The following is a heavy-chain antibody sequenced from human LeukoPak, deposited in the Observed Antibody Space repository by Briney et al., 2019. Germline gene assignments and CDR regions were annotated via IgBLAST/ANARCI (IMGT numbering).Heavy chain of an antibody. Sequence: GGSLRLSCAASGFTFSSYEMNWVRQAPGKGLEWVSYISSSGSTIYYADSVKGRFTISRDNSKNTLYLQMNSLRAEDTAVYYCAKGLKGLLEWLFEYYYYYYMDVWGKGTTVTVSS. CDR2: ISSSGSTI. J-gene: IGHJ6*03. V-gene: IGHV3-48*03. CDR1: GFTFSSYE. CDR3: AKGLKGLLEWLFEYYYYYYMDV. D-gene: IGHD3-3*01.